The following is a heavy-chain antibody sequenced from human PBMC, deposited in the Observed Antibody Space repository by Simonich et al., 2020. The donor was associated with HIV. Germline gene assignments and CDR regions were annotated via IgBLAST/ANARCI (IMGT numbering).Heavy chain of an antibody. J-gene: IGHJ1*01. Sequence: QVQLVQSGAEVKKPGASVTVSCKASGYTFSSYYMNWVRQAPGQGLERMGSLNPSPGSTNTAQRFQGRLTMTRDISTSTVYMELSSLRSEDTAVFYCARVDIATAGRYFHHWGQGTLVTVSS. CDR2: LNPSPGST. CDR3: ARVDIATAGRYFHH. D-gene: IGHD6-13*01. CDR1: GYTFSSYY. V-gene: IGHV1-46*01.